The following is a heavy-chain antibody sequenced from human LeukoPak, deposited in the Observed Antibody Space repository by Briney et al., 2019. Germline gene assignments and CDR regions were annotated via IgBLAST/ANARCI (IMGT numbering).Heavy chain of an antibody. V-gene: IGHV3-64*01. J-gene: IGHJ4*02. CDR2: ISSNGDST. CDR1: GFTFSTYG. Sequence: PGGSLRLSCAASGFTFSTYGMHWVRQAPGKGLEYVSAISSNGDSTYYANSVKGRFTISRDNSKNTVYLQMGSLRAEDMAVYYCARAIHSSGYPPVDYWGRGTLVTVSS. CDR3: ARAIHSSGYPPVDY. D-gene: IGHD3-22*01.